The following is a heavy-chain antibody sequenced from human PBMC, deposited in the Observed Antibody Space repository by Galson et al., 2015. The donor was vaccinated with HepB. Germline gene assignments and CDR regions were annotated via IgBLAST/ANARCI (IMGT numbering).Heavy chain of an antibody. Sequence: SLRLSCAASGFTFSSYAMSWVRQAPGKGLEWVSAISGSGGSTYYADSVKGRFTISRDNSKNTLYLQMNSLRAEDTAVYYCAKDWGRGYCSSTSCPELDYWGQGTLVTVSS. J-gene: IGHJ4*02. D-gene: IGHD2-2*01. CDR2: ISGSGGST. CDR1: GFTFSSYA. CDR3: AKDWGRGYCSSTSCPELDY. V-gene: IGHV3-23*01.